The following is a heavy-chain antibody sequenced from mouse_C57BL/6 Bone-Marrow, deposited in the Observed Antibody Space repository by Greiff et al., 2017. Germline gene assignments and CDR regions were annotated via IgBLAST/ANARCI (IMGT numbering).Heavy chain of an antibody. V-gene: IGHV5-6*01. J-gene: IGHJ4*01. CDR1: GFTFSSYG. CDR2: ISSGGSYT. CDR3: ARQGYYYAMDY. Sequence: EVNVVESGGDLVKPGGSLKLSCAASGFTFSSYGMSWVRQTPDKRLEWVATISSGGSYTYYPDSVKGRFTISRDNAKNTLYLQMSSLKSEDTAMYYCARQGYYYAMDYWGQGTSVTVSS.